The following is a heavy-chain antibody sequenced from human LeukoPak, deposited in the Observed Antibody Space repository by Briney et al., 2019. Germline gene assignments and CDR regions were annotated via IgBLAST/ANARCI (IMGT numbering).Heavy chain of an antibody. D-gene: IGHD2-2*01. V-gene: IGHV1-18*01. CDR1: GYTFTSYG. CDR2: ISAYNGNT. Sequence: GASVKVSCKASGYTFTSYGISWVRQAPGQGLEWMGWISAYNGNTFYAQKFEGRVTMTTDTSTNTVYMDLRSLRSDDTAVYYCARDLEHCRNIICSNSAYWGQGTLVTVSS. CDR3: ARDLEHCRNIICSNSAY. J-gene: IGHJ4*02.